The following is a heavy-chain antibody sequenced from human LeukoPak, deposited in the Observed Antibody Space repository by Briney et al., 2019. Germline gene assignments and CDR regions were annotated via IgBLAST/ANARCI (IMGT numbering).Heavy chain of an antibody. CDR2: IYSGGSA. CDR3: ARNKWGDYTGSDY. J-gene: IGHJ4*02. V-gene: IGHV3-53*01. Sequence: GGSLRLSCAASGLTVSSNYMSWVRQAPGKGLEWVSVIYSGGSAYYADSAKGRFTISRDNSKNTLYLQMNSLRAEDTAVYYCARNKWGDYTGSDYWGQGTLVTVSS. CDR1: GLTVSSNY. D-gene: IGHD4-17*01.